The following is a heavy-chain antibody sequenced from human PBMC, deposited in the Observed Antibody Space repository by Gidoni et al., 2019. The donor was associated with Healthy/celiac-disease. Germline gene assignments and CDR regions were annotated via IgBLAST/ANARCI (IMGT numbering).Heavy chain of an antibody. J-gene: IGHJ5*02. CDR1: GGTFSSYA. V-gene: IGHV1-69*01. D-gene: IGHD3-3*01. CDR3: ARDPAPFGVVRTGWFDP. Sequence: QVQLVQSGAEVKKPGSSVKVSCKASGGTFSSYAISWVRQAPGQGLEWMGGIIPIFGTANYAQKFQGRVTITADESTSTAYMELSSLRSEDTAVYYCARDPAPFGVVRTGWFDPWGQGTLVTVSS. CDR2: IIPIFGTA.